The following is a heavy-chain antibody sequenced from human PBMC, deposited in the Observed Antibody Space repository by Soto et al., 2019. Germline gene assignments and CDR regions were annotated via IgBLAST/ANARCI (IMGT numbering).Heavy chain of an antibody. J-gene: IGHJ4*02. V-gene: IGHV4-59*01. D-gene: IGHD3-3*01. CDR3: ARGGDFWSGYSPGGVDY. CDR1: GGSISSYY. Sequence: QVQLQESGPGLVKPSETLSLTCTVSGGSISSYYWSWIRQPPGKGLEWIGYIYYSWSTNYNPSLKSRVTISVDTSKNQFSLKLSSVTAADTAVYYCARGGDFWSGYSPGGVDYWGQGTLVTVSS. CDR2: IYYSWST.